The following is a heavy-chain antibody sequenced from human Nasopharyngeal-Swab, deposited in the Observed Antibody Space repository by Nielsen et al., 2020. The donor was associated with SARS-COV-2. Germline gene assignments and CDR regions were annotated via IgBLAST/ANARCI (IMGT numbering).Heavy chain of an antibody. J-gene: IGHJ6*02. V-gene: IGHV1-8*01. CDR3: ARAGGDYGDEIYYYYGMDV. D-gene: IGHD4-17*01. CDR1: GYTFTSYD. Sequence: ASVKVSCKASGYTFTSYDINWVRQATGQGLEWMGWMNPNSGNTGYAQKFQGRVTMTRNTSISTAYMELSSLRSEDTAVYYCARAGGDYGDEIYYYYGMDVWGQGTTVTVSS. CDR2: MNPNSGNT.